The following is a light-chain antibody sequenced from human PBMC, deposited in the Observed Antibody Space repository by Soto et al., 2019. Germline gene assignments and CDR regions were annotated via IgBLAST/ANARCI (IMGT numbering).Light chain of an antibody. CDR3: CSYAGSYTYV. Sequence: QSALTQPRSVSGSPGRSVTISCTGTSSDVGGYKYVSWYQRHPGKAPKIMIYDVSERPSGVPDRFSGSKSGNTASLTISGLQAEDEADYYCCSYAGSYTYVFGTGTKVTVL. CDR2: DVS. V-gene: IGLV2-11*01. CDR1: SSDVGGYKY. J-gene: IGLJ1*01.